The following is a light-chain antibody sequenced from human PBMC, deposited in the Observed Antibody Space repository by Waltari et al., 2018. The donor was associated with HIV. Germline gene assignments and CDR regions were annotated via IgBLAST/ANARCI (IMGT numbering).Light chain of an antibody. CDR2: TAS. Sequence: DIQVTQSPSNLSASVGDKVPITCQASRDIGDWLAWYQHKPSQAPKRLIYTASTLHTGVPSRFSGSGSGTDFALTIASLQVDDFATYYCQQYKSYSFTFGPGT. CDR1: RDIGDW. V-gene: IGKV1-5*03. J-gene: IGKJ3*01. CDR3: QQYKSYSFT.